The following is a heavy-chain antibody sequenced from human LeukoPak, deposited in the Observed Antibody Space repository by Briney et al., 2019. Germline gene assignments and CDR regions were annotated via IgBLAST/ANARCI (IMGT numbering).Heavy chain of an antibody. V-gene: IGHV1-8*01. CDR3: ARSTIEYYDFWSGLRVGYFDY. Sequence: ASVKVSCKASGYTFTSYDINWLRQATGQGLEWMGWMNPNSGNTGYAQKFQGRVTMTRNTSISTAYMELSSLRSEDTAVYYCARSTIEYYDFWSGLRVGYFDYWGQGTLVTVSS. CDR2: MNPNSGNT. CDR1: GYTFTSYD. J-gene: IGHJ4*02. D-gene: IGHD3-3*01.